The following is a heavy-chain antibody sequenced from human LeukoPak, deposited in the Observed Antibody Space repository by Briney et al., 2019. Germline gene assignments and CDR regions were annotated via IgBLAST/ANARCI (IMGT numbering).Heavy chain of an antibody. J-gene: IGHJ6*02. V-gene: IGHV4-59*08. CDR1: GGSISSYY. D-gene: IGHD3-22*01. Sequence: SETLSLTCTVSGGSISSYYWSWIRQPPGKGLEWIGYIYYSGSTNYNPSLKSRVTISVDTSKNQFSPKLSSVTAADTAVYYCARHGWYYDSNHHYYYGMDVWGQGTTVTVSS. CDR3: ARHGWYYDSNHHYYYGMDV. CDR2: IYYSGST.